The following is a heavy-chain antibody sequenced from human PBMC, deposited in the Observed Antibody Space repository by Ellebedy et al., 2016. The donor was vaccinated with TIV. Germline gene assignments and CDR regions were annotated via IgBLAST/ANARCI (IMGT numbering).Heavy chain of an antibody. CDR1: GYAFSNYA. CDR2: ISVGADST. J-gene: IGHJ4*02. V-gene: IGHV3-23*01. Sequence: GESLKISCAASGYAFSNYAVSWVRQAPGKGLEWVSTISVGADSTYYAGSVKGRFTISRDNSKDTLYVQMNSLRAEDTAVYYCAKDRTSGDGYWVFDQWGQGTLVTVSS. D-gene: IGHD5-18*01. CDR3: AKDRTSGDGYWVFDQ.